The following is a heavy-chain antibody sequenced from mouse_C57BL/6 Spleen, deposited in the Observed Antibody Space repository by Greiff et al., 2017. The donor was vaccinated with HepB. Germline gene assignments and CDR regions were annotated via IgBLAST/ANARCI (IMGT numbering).Heavy chain of an antibody. CDR3: VRQDYYGSSPYAMDY. V-gene: IGHV10-1*01. Sequence: GGGLVQPKGSLKLSCAASGFSFNTYAMNWDRQAPGKGLEWVARIRSKSNNYATYYADSVKDRFTISRDDSESMLYLQMNNLKTEDTAMYYCVRQDYYGSSPYAMDYWGQGTSVTVSS. J-gene: IGHJ4*01. D-gene: IGHD1-1*01. CDR2: IRSKSNNYAT. CDR1: GFSFNTYA.